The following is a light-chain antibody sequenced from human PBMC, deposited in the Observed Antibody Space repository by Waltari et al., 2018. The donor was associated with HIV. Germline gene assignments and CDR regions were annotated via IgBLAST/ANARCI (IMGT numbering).Light chain of an antibody. CDR2: NAS. CDR3: QQYGRSRT. CDR1: QSISSS. Sequence: DIQMTQSPSTLSASVVDIVSITCRASQSISSSFAWYQQKPGKGPKPLIYNASTLESGVPSRFSGSGSGTQFTLTISILQPDDFATYYCQQYGRSRTFGQGTKVDIK. V-gene: IGKV1-5*03. J-gene: IGKJ1*01.